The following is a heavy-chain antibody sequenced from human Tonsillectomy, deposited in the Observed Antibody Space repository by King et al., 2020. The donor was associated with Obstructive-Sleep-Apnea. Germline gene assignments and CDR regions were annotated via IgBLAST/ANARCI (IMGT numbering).Heavy chain of an antibody. D-gene: IGHD3-10*01. CDR1: SGSISSYY. Sequence: LQLQESGPGLVKPSETLSLTCTVSSGSISSYYWSWIRQPAGKGMEWIGRIHTSGSTNYNPSLKSRVTMSIDTSKNQFSLKLSSVTAADTAVYYCASWKVRGVIQEYWGQGTLVTVSS. CDR2: IHTSGST. CDR3: ASWKVRGVIQEY. J-gene: IGHJ4*02. V-gene: IGHV4-4*07.